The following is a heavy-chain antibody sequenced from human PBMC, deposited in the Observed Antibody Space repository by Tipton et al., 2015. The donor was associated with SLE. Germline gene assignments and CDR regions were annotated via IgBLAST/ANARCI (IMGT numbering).Heavy chain of an antibody. CDR1: GDSINSGANY. J-gene: IGHJ6*03. CDR3: ARGTGIERNYFYQYYMDV. CDR2: IYYTGDT. V-gene: IGHV4-31*03. D-gene: IGHD3-10*01. Sequence: TLSLTCTVSGDSINSGANYWNWLRQRPGKGLEWIGYIYYTGDTRHNPSLQSRLAVSVDTSKNQFSLRLSSVTAADTAVYFCARGTGIERNYFYQYYMDVWGKGTTVTVSS.